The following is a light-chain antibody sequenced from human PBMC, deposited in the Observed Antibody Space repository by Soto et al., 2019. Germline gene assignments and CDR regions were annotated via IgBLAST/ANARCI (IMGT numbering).Light chain of an antibody. CDR3: HQRGSSPET. CDR1: QTVSSY. V-gene: IGKV3-11*01. J-gene: IGKJ1*01. Sequence: EIVLTQFPATLSLSPGERATLSCRASQTVSSYFAWYQQKPAQAPRLLIYDASNRATGIPARFSGRWSGKYFTLTIGSVEPDDSAVYYCHQRGSSPETFGQGTKVEIK. CDR2: DAS.